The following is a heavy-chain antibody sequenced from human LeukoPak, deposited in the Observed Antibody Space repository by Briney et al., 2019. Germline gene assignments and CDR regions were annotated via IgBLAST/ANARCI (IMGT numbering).Heavy chain of an antibody. V-gene: IGHV3-23*01. J-gene: IGHJ4*02. CDR3: AKGDGSTYVPHFDF. CDR2: ISDSGVSA. Sequence: GGSLRLSCAASGFTFRSCAMHGGRHAPGKGLEWVSGISDSGVSAFYTHSVKGRFTISRENSKNTLYLKMSSLSAEATAVYYCAKGDGSTYVPHFDFWGQGTLVSVSS. CDR1: GFTFRSCA. D-gene: IGHD5-18*01.